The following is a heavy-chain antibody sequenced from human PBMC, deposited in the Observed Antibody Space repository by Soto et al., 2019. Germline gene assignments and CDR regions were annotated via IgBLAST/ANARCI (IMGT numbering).Heavy chain of an antibody. Sequence: ASVMVSCKVSGYTLTELSMHWVRQAPGKGLEWMGGFDPEDGETIYAQKFQGRVSMTEDTSTDTAYMELSSLRSEDTAVYYCATSMVPFWYFDLWGRGTLVTASS. D-gene: IGHD3-10*01. V-gene: IGHV1-24*01. CDR3: ATSMVPFWYFDL. J-gene: IGHJ2*01. CDR2: FDPEDGET. CDR1: GYTLTELS.